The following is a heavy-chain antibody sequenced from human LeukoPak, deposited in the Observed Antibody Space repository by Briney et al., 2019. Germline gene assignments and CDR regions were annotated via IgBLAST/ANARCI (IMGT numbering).Heavy chain of an antibody. V-gene: IGHV4-39*07. CDR3: ARLILVGATGVWYFDY. Sequence: PSETLSLTCGVSGGSLNTVSYYWVWIRQAPETGLEWIGSVYYSGSTNYNPSLKSRVTISVDTSKNQFSLKLSSVTAADTAVYYCARLILVGATGVWYFDYWGQGTLVTVSS. D-gene: IGHD1-26*01. J-gene: IGHJ4*02. CDR1: GGSLNTVSYY. CDR2: VYYSGST.